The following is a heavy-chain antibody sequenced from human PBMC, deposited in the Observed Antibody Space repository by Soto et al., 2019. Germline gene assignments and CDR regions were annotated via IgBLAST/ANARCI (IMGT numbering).Heavy chain of an antibody. CDR1: GFTFNTFA. J-gene: IGHJ4*02. Sequence: QVQLVESGGDVVQPGRSLRLSCAASGFTFNTFAMHWVRQAPGKGLEWVAVISYDGGNKNYADSLKGRFTVSRDNSKNTVYLQVDSLRAEDTAVYYCARDRFSSGCHDLDYWGQGTLVTVSS. CDR2: ISYDGGNK. V-gene: IGHV3-30-3*01. CDR3: ARDRFSSGCHDLDY. D-gene: IGHD6-19*01.